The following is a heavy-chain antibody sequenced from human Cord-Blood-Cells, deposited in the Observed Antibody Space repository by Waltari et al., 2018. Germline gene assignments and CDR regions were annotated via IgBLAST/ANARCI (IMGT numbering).Heavy chain of an antibody. V-gene: IGHV1-69*01. J-gene: IGHJ4*02. CDR1: GSTFSSFA. D-gene: IGHD2-15*01. Sequence: QVHLVQSGVEVRKPGSPVKVPCKASGSTFSSFAISWVRKAPGQGLEWMGGIIPIFGTANYAQKFQGRVTITADESTSTAYMELSSLRSEDTAVYYCARDGDYFDYWGQGTLVTVSS. CDR2: IIPIFGTA. CDR3: ARDGDYFDY.